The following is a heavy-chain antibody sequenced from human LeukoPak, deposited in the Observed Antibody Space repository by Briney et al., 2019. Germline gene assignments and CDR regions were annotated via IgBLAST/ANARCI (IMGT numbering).Heavy chain of an antibody. D-gene: IGHD3-10*01. J-gene: IGHJ6*02. Sequence: GGSLRLSCAASGFTFSSYWMSWVRQAPGKGLEWVANIKQDGSEKYYVDSVKGRFTISRDNAKNSLYLQMNSLRAEDTAVYYCARDLLLGAYYYGMDVWGQGTTVTVSS. V-gene: IGHV3-7*01. CDR3: ARDLLLGAYYYGMDV. CDR1: GFTFSSYW. CDR2: IKQDGSEK.